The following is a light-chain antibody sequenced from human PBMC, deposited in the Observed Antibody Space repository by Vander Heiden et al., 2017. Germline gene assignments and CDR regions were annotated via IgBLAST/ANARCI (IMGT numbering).Light chain of an antibody. J-gene: IGKJ4*01. CDR2: LGS. CDR1: QSLLHSNGYNY. Sequence: DPVMTQSPLSLPVTPGEPASISCRSSQSLLHSNGYNYLDWYLQKPGQSPQLLIYLGSNRASGVPDRFSGSGSGTDFTLKISRVEAEDVGVYYCMQALQTPRTFGGGTKVEIK. CDR3: MQALQTPRT. V-gene: IGKV2-28*01.